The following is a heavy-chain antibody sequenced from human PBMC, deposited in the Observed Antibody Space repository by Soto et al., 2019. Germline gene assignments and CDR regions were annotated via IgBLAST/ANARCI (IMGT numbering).Heavy chain of an antibody. J-gene: IGHJ4*02. CDR1: GYSFTSYW. D-gene: IGHD2-2*02. CDR2: IYPGDSDT. V-gene: IGHV5-51*01. CDR3: ARLGDIVVVPAAITRYCGGDCYPRH. Sequence: PGESLKISCKGSGYSFTSYWIGWVRQMPGKGLEWMGIIYPGDSDTRYSPSFQGQVTISADKSISTAYLQWSSLKASDTAMYYCARLGDIVVVPAAITRYCGGDCYPRHWGQGTLVTVSS.